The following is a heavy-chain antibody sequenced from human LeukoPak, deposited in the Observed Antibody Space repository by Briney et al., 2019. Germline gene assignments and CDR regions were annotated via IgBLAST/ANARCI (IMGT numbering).Heavy chain of an antibody. D-gene: IGHD3-10*01. CDR2: IYYSGST. CDR3: ARAPRDYGSGSYLYYYFDY. V-gene: IGHV4-59*01. Sequence: PSETLSLTCTVSGGSNSSYYWSWIRQPPGKGLEWIGYIYYSGSTNYNPSLKSRVTISVDTSKNQFSLKLSSVTAADTAVYYCARAPRDYGSGSYLYYYFDYWGQGTLVTVSS. CDR1: GGSNSSYY. J-gene: IGHJ4*02.